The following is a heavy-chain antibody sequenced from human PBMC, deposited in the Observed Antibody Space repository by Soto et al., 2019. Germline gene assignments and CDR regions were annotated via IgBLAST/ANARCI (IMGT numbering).Heavy chain of an antibody. CDR1: GYTFTSYG. V-gene: IGHV1-18*01. D-gene: IGHD1-7*01. CDR2: ISAYNGNT. J-gene: IGHJ6*03. CDR3: ARSPNYQYYYYYMDV. Sequence: ASVKVSCKASGYTFTSYGISWVRQAPGQGLEWMGWISAYNGNTNYAQKLQGRVTMTTDTSTSTAYMELRSLRSDGTAVYYCARSPNYQYYYYYMDVWGKGTTVTVSS.